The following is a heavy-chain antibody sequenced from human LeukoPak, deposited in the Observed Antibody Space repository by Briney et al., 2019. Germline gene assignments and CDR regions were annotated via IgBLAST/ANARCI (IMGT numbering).Heavy chain of an antibody. D-gene: IGHD2-2*01. V-gene: IGHV1-18*01. CDR3: AWGGEIVVEPDGDSYHYYMDV. Sequence: GASVKVSCKSSDDTFASYGISWVRQAPGQGLEWMGWISPFNGKTNYAQKFQGRVTMTKDTFTSTAYMELRSLKYDDTAVYYCAWGGEIVVEPDGDSYHYYMDVWGTGTTVTVSS. J-gene: IGHJ6*03. CDR2: ISPFNGKT. CDR1: DDTFASYG.